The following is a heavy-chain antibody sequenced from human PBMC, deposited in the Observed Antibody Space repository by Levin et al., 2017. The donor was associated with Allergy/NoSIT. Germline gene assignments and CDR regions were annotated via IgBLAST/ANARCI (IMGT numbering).Heavy chain of an antibody. CDR3: ARDRMH. CDR1: GGSFSGYY. D-gene: IGHD2-8*01. Sequence: SCAVYGGSFSGYYWTWIRQPPGKGLEWIGEITYSGSTNYNPSLKSRVTISVDTSKNQFSLKLTSVTAADTAVYFCARDRMHWGQGTPVTVSS. V-gene: IGHV4-34*01. J-gene: IGHJ4*02. CDR2: ITYSGST.